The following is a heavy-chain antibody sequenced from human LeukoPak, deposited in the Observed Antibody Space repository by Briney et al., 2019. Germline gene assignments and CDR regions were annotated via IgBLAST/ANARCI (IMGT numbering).Heavy chain of an antibody. CDR1: GGTFSSYA. D-gene: IGHD6-13*01. CDR2: IIPIFGTA. J-gene: IGHJ4*02. V-gene: IGHV1-69*13. CDR3: ARVAAAGTPLGY. Sequence: SVKVSCKASGGTFSSYAISWVRQAPGQGLEWMGGIIPIFGTANYAQKFQGRVTITADESTSTAYMELSSLRSEDTAVYYCARVAAAGTPLGYWVQGTLVTVSS.